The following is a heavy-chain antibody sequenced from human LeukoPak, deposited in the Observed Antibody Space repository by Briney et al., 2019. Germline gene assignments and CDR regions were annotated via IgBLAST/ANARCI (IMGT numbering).Heavy chain of an antibody. CDR1: GYTFTSYY. Sequence: ASVKVSCKASGYTFTSYYMHWVRQAPGQGLEWMGIINPSGGSTSYAQKFQGRVAMTRDTSTSTVYMELSSLRSEDTAVYYCARVELPMVRGVIITYYYYYYMDVWGKGTTVTVSS. J-gene: IGHJ6*03. CDR2: INPSGGST. V-gene: IGHV1-46*03. CDR3: ARVELPMVRGVIITYYYYYYMDV. D-gene: IGHD3-10*01.